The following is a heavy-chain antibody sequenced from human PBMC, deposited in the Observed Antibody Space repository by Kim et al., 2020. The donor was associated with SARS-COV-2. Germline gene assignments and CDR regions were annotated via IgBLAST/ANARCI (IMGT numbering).Heavy chain of an antibody. CDR2: ISYSGST. D-gene: IGHD4-4*01. V-gene: IGHV4-39*01. CDR1: GGSITSNSYF. J-gene: IGHJ4*01. CDR3: AGTFDNSNYRSDVAY. Sequence: SETLSLTCTVSGGSITSNSYFWVWLRPRPGRGLEWIGSISYSGSTFYNPSLESRVTIYVDRSRNQFSLKLSSATAADTSVYSCAGTFDNSNYRSDVAYWG.